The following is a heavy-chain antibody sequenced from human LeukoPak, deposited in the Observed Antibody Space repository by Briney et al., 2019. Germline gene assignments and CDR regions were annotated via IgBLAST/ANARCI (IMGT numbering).Heavy chain of an antibody. D-gene: IGHD2-2*01. Sequence: PGGSLRLSCAASGFTFSSYGMHWVRQAPGKGLEWVAVISYEGSNKYYADSVKGRFTISRDNSKNTLYLQMNSLRAEDTAVYYCAKYGKEYQLLRGYDSYDTDVWGQGTTVAVSS. J-gene: IGHJ6*02. CDR3: AKYGKEYQLLRGYDSYDTDV. CDR2: ISYEGSNK. CDR1: GFTFSSYG. V-gene: IGHV3-30*18.